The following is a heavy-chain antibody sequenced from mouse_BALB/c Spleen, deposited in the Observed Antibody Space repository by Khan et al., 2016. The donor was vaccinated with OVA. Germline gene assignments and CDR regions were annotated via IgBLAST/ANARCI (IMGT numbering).Heavy chain of an antibody. CDR2: INSNGGST. CDR3: SRDGYYETYFDY. Sequence: EVELVESGGGLVQPGGSLKLSCAASGFTFNNYGMSWIRQTPDKRLELVATINSNGGSTYYPDSVKGRFTISRDNGQNTLYLQMSSLKSEDTAMYYCSRDGYYETYFDYWGQGTTLTVSS. V-gene: IGHV5-6-3*01. J-gene: IGHJ2*01. D-gene: IGHD2-3*01. CDR1: GFTFNNYG.